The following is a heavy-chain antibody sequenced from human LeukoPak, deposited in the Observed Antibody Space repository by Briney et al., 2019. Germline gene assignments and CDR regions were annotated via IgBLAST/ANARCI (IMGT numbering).Heavy chain of an antibody. V-gene: IGHV4-59*03. CDR1: GGSINDYY. CDR3: AGVFSGRRPFEL. J-gene: IGHJ4*02. CDR2: IYYRGTT. Sequence: PSETLSLTCTVSGGSINDYYWNWLRQPPGKGLEWIGFIYYRGTTNNNPSLKSRVTTSIDTSKKQFSLNLSSVTAADTAIYYSAGVFSGRRPFELWGQGILVTVSS. D-gene: IGHD3-10*01.